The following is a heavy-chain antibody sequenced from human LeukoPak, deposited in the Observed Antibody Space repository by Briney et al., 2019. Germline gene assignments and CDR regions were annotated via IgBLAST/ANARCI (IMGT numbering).Heavy chain of an antibody. J-gene: IGHJ4*02. Sequence: GGSLRLSCAASGFTLSSFWMHWVRQGPGKGLLWVSRIKGDGSTTSYADSVRGRFTISRDNAKNTLYLQMNSLRAEDAAVYYCVRDVSYYRSGPHFDSWGQGTLVTVSS. D-gene: IGHD3-10*01. CDR2: IKGDGSTT. V-gene: IGHV3-74*01. CDR1: GFTLSSFW. CDR3: VRDVSYYRSGPHFDS.